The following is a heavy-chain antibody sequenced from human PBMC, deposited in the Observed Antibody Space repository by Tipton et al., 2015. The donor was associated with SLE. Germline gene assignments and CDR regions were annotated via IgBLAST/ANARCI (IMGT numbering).Heavy chain of an antibody. D-gene: IGHD6-13*01. J-gene: IGHJ2*01. Sequence: TLSLTCTVSGGSISSGSYYWSWIRQPAGKGLEWIGRIYTSGSTNYNPSLKSRVTISVDTSKNQFSLKLSSVTAADTAVYYCARDISGYSSSWYFDLWGRGTLVTASS. CDR3: ARDISGYSSSWYFDL. CDR1: GGSISSGSYY. V-gene: IGHV4-61*02. CDR2: IYTSGST.